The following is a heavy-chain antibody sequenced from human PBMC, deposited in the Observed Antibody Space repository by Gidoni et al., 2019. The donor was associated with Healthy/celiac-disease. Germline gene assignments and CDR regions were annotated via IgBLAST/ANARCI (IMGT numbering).Heavy chain of an antibody. V-gene: IGHV4-30-4*01. CDR1: AGSISSGDYY. D-gene: IGHD3-3*01. J-gene: IGHJ4*02. CDR3: ARVLTIFGVAPYFDY. Sequence: QVQLQESGPGLVKPSQTLSLTCTVSAGSISSGDYYWSWIRQPPGKGLEWIGYIYYSGSTYYNPSLKSRVTISVDTSKNQFSLKLSSVTAADTAVYYCARVLTIFGVAPYFDYWGQGTLVTVSS. CDR2: IYYSGST.